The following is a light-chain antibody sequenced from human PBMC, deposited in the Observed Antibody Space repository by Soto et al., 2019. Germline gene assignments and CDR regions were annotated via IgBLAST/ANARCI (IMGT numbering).Light chain of an antibody. Sequence: DIQMTQSPSTLSASVGDRVTITCRASQSISSWLAWYQQKPGKAPKLLIYKASSLESGVPSRFSGSGSGTEFTITISSLQPDDFATYYRQQYNSSNMYTFGQGTKLEIK. CDR3: QQYNSSNMYT. J-gene: IGKJ2*01. CDR2: KAS. CDR1: QSISSW. V-gene: IGKV1-5*03.